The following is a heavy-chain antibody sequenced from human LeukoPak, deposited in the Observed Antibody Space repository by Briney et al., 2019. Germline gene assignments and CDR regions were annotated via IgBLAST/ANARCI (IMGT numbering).Heavy chain of an antibody. CDR1: GYSFTNYW. J-gene: IGHJ4*02. V-gene: IGHV5-51*01. Sequence: GESLKISCKTSGYSFTNYWIAWVRQMPGKGLEWMGIIYPGDSDTRYSPSFQGQVTISADKSISTAYLQWSSLKALDTAMYYCARRPLATGLKYFDYWGQGTPVTVSS. CDR3: ARRPLATGLKYFDY. CDR2: IYPGDSDT. D-gene: IGHD3-9*01.